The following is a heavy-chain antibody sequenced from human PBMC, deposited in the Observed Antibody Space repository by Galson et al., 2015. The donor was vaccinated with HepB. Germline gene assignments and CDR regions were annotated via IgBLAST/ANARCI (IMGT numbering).Heavy chain of an antibody. Sequence: LSLTCAVYGGSFSGYYWSWIRQPPGKGLEWIGEINHSGSTNYNPSLKSRVTISVDTSKNQFSLKVSSVTAADTAVYYCARGLGYYYGSGSYQINWFDPWGQGTLVTVSS. CDR1: GGSFSGYY. D-gene: IGHD3-10*01. CDR3: ARGLGYYYGSGSYQINWFDP. V-gene: IGHV4-34*01. CDR2: INHSGST. J-gene: IGHJ5*02.